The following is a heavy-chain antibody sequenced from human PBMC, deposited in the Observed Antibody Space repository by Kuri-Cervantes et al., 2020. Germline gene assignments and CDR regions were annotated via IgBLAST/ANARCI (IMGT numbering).Heavy chain of an antibody. CDR2: IKQDGSEK. D-gene: IGHD3-10*01. Sequence: GGSLRLSCAASGFTFSSYWMSWVRQAPGKGLEWVANIKQDGSEKYYVDSVKGRFTISRDNSKNTLYLQMNSLRAEDTAVYYCARGGRMVRGVTSRVYYGMDVWGQGTTVTVSS. V-gene: IGHV3-7*01. J-gene: IGHJ6*02. CDR3: ARGGRMVRGVTSRVYYGMDV. CDR1: GFTFSSYW.